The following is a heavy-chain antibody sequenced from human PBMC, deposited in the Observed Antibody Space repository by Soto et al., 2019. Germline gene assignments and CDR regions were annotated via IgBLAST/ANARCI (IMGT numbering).Heavy chain of an antibody. J-gene: IGHJ6*02. D-gene: IGHD3-3*01. CDR2: IISSSSTI. CDR1: GFTFSSYS. CDR3: ARDADYDFWSGPRYYYGMDV. Sequence: EVQLVESGGGLVQPGGSLRLSCAASGFTFSSYSMNWVRQAPGKGLEWVSYIISSSSTIYYADSVKGRFTISRDNAKTSLYLQMNSLRDADTAVYYCARDADYDFWSGPRYYYGMDVWGQGTTVTVSS. V-gene: IGHV3-48*02.